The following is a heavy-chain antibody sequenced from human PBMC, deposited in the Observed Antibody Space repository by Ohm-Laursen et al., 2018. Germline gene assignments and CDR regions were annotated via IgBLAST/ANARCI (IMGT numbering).Heavy chain of an antibody. J-gene: IGHJ4*02. D-gene: IGHD4-17*01. Sequence: SLRLSCAASGFIVSSTYMDWVRQAPGKGLEGVSGISGSGATTYYADSVKGRFTISRDNSKSTLYLQMDSLRVEDTAVYYCAKKRMPKVTTFLDYWGQGTLVTVSS. CDR2: ISGSGATT. CDR3: AKKRMPKVTTFLDY. V-gene: IGHV3-23*01. CDR1: GFIVSSTY.